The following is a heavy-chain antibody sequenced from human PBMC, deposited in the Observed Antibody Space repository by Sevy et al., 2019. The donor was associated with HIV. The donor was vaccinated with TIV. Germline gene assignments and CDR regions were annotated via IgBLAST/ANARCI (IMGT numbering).Heavy chain of an antibody. CDR1: GYTFTSYG. Sequence: ASVKVSCKASGYTFTSYGISWVRQAPGQGLEWMGWISAYNGNRNHAQKLQGRVTRTTDTSTGTAYMEVRSLRSDDTAVYYCASDSGPPYGSGSRYYYYGMDVWGQGTTVTVSS. D-gene: IGHD3-10*01. J-gene: IGHJ6*02. V-gene: IGHV1-18*01. CDR2: ISAYNGNR. CDR3: ASDSGPPYGSGSRYYYYGMDV.